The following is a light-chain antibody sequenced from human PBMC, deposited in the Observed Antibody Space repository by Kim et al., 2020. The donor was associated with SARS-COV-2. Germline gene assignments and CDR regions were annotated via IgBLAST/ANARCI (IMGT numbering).Light chain of an antibody. CDR1: SLKNYL. V-gene: IGLV3-19*01. J-gene: IGLJ3*02. CDR3: NSRDSSGHPWV. CDR2: GKN. Sequence: GQTVRITCHGASLKNYLASWYQQKPGQAPVLVIYGKNNRPAGIPDRFSGSSSGTTASLTITGAQAEDEAGYYCNSRDSSGHPWVFGGGTKRTVL.